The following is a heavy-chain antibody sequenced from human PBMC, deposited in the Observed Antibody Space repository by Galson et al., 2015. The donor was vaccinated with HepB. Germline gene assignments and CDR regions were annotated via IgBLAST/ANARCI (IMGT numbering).Heavy chain of an antibody. Sequence: SLRLSCAASGFTFSSYWMSWVRQAPGKGLEWVANIKQDGSEKYYVDSVKGRFTISRDNAKNSLYLQMNSLRAEDTAVYYCARDPRRITIFGVVILNYYYGMDVWGQGTTVTVSS. CDR2: IKQDGSEK. CDR1: GFTFSSYW. CDR3: ARDPRRITIFGVVILNYYYGMDV. J-gene: IGHJ6*02. V-gene: IGHV3-7*03. D-gene: IGHD3-3*01.